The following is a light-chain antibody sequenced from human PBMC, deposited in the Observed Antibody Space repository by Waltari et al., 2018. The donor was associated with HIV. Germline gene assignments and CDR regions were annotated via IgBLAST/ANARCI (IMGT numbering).Light chain of an antibody. CDR3: LLSYGGDLV. V-gene: IGLV7-46*01. Sequence: QPVVTQEASLTVSPGGTVALTCASSAGVVTRGHCPYWFQVRPGQAPKTLIVDSNNRYSWTPARFGGSFLGGKAALTLTGALPEDEADYYCLLSYGGDLVFGGGTKLTVL. CDR1: AGVVTRGHC. CDR2: DSN. J-gene: IGLJ3*02.